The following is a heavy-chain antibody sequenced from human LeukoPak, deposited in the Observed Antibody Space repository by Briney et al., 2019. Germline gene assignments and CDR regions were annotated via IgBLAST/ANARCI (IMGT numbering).Heavy chain of an antibody. J-gene: IGHJ5*02. CDR1: GFTFSSYA. Sequence: GGSLRLSCAASGFTFSSYAMSWVRQAPGKGLEWVSAISGSGGSTYYADSVKGRFTISRDNPKNTLYLQMNSLRAEDTAVYYCAKDPPRVIAAREYNWFDPWGQGTLVTVSS. CDR2: ISGSGGST. V-gene: IGHV3-23*01. CDR3: AKDPPRVIAAREYNWFDP. D-gene: IGHD6-6*01.